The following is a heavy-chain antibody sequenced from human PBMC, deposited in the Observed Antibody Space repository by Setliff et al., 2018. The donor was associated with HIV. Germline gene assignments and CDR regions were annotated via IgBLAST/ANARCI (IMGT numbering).Heavy chain of an antibody. CDR2: IYTSGST. CDR3: ARDTTPGIGQAANWFDP. J-gene: IGHJ5*02. Sequence: SETLSLTCTVSGGSISSYYWSWTRQPAGKGLEWIGRIYTSGSTNYNPSLKSRVTMSVDTSKNQFSLKLSSVTAADTAVYYCARDTTPGIGQAANWFDPWGQGTLVTVSS. V-gene: IGHV4-4*07. CDR1: GGSISSYY. D-gene: IGHD1-1*01.